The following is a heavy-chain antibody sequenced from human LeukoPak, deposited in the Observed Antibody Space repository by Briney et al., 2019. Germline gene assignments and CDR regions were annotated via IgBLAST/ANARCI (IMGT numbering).Heavy chain of an antibody. V-gene: IGHV3-53*01. CDR2: IYSGGST. CDR3: ATSSWSSGWYAPWYFDY. CDR1: GFTVSSNY. D-gene: IGHD6-19*01. J-gene: IGHJ4*02. Sequence: GGSLRLSCAASGFTVSSNYMSWVRQAPGKGLEWVSVIYSGGSTYYADSVKGRFTISRDNAKNSLYLQMDRLRAEDTAVYYCATSSWSSGWYAPWYFDYWGQGTLVTVSS.